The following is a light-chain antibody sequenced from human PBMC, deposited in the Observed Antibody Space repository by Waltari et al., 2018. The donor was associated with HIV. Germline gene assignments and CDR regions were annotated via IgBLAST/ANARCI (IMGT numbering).Light chain of an antibody. CDR3: QSYDSTSVV. V-gene: IGLV6-57*01. CDR2: KDN. Sequence: NFMLTQPHSMSESPGKTVTISCTRSSGSIAGTYVQWYQQRPGGSPTTVMHKDNQRTSVVLARFSGSIDSSSNSASLSISGLKTDHESDYYCQSYDSTSVVFGGGTKLTVL. CDR1: SGSIAGTY. J-gene: IGLJ2*01.